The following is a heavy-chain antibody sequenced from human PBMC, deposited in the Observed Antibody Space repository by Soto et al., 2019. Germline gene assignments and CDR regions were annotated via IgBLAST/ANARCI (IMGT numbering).Heavy chain of an antibody. CDR3: ARGTVYYDILTGYYLFDY. D-gene: IGHD3-9*01. Sequence: GGSLRLSCAASGFTFSSYSMNWVRQAPGKGLEWVSSISSSSSYIYYADSVKGRFTISRDNAKNSLYLQMNSLRAEDTAVYYCARGTVYYDILTGYYLFDYWGQGTLVTVSS. CDR1: GFTFSSYS. V-gene: IGHV3-21*01. CDR2: ISSSSSYI. J-gene: IGHJ4*02.